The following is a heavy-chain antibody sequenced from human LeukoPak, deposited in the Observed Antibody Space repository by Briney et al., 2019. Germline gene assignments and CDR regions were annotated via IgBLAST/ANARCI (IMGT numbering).Heavy chain of an antibody. CDR1: GFTFSSYN. Sequence: PGGSLRLSCAASGFTFSSYNMNWVRQAPGKGLEWVSSITSSSSYIYYADSVKGRFTISRDNAKNSLYLQINSLRSDDTAVYYCARALDMFAEDGSPPKYYFDYWGQGTLVTVSS. J-gene: IGHJ4*02. V-gene: IGHV3-21*04. CDR2: ITSSSSYI. D-gene: IGHD3-10*02. CDR3: ARALDMFAEDGSPPKYYFDY.